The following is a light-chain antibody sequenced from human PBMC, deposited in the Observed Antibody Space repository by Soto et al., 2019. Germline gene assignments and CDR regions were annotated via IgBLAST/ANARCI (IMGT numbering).Light chain of an antibody. J-gene: IGKJ1*01. CDR1: QSLSSW. V-gene: IGKV1-5*03. Sequence: DIQMTQSPSTLSASVGDIVTITRRASQSLSSWLAWYQQKPGKAPKRLIYKASSLESGVPSRCSGSGSGTEFTLTISRLQPDDVATYYCQQNNSYRTFGKGTKVEIK. CDR3: QQNNSYRT. CDR2: KAS.